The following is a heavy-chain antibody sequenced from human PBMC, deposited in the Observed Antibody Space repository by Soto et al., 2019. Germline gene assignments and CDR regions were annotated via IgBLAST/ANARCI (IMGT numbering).Heavy chain of an antibody. V-gene: IGHV3-23*01. CDR2: ITGSSSIT. Sequence: PGGSLRLSCAASGFTFSNYALSWVRQAPGKGLKWVSAITGSSSITYYADAVKGRFTISRDNSQNTLYLQMNNLTAEDTAVYYCAKDPTMTPAFFDYWGQGTLVTVSS. D-gene: IGHD3-22*01. J-gene: IGHJ4*02. CDR3: AKDPTMTPAFFDY. CDR1: GFTFSNYA.